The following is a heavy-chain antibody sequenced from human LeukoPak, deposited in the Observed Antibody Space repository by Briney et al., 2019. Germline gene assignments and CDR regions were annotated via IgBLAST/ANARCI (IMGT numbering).Heavy chain of an antibody. J-gene: IGHJ4*02. CDR1: GFTFSSYA. CDR2: ISGSGGST. Sequence: GGSLRLSCAASGFTFSSYAMSWVRQAPGKGLEWVSAISGSGGSTYYADSVKGRFTISRDNSKNTLYLQMNSLRAEDTAVYYCAKDPRWYQLLSGFDYWGQGTLVTVSS. CDR3: AKDPRWYQLLSGFDY. V-gene: IGHV3-23*01. D-gene: IGHD2-2*01.